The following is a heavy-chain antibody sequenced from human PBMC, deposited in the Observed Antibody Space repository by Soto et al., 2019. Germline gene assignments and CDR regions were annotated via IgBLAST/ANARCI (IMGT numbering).Heavy chain of an antibody. Sequence: AASVKVSCKASGGTFSSYAISWVRQAPGQGLEWMGGIIPIFGTANYAQKFQGRVTITADESTSTAYMELSSLRSEDTAVYYCARCPAYYYDSSGYSPPVPFDYWGQGTLVTVSS. J-gene: IGHJ4*02. CDR2: IIPIFGTA. D-gene: IGHD3-22*01. CDR1: GGTFSSYA. CDR3: ARCPAYYYDSSGYSPPVPFDY. V-gene: IGHV1-69*13.